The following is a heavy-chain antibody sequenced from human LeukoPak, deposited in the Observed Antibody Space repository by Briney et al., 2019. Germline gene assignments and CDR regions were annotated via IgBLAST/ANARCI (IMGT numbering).Heavy chain of an antibody. CDR2: IYPDGRT. CDR3: ARTNPVYGDYDY. Sequence: PGGSLRLSCAVSGFTVTDNYMSWVRQAPGKGLQWVSVIYPDGRTYYADSVKGRFTISRDISRNTLLLQMNSLRTDDTAVHYCARTNPVYGDYDYWGQGTLVTVSS. V-gene: IGHV3-53*01. D-gene: IGHD4-17*01. CDR1: GFTVTDNY. J-gene: IGHJ4*02.